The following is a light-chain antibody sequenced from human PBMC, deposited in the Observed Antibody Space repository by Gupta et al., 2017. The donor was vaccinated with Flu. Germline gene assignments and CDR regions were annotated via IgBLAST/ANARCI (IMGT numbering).Light chain of an antibody. J-gene: IGKJ1*01. V-gene: IGKV1-5*03. Sequence: DIQMTQSPSTLSASVGDRVTITCRASQSISSRLAWYQQKPGKAPKLVIYEASRLQSGVASRFSGSGSGTEFTLSSSSLQPDDFANYYCQQDKSYRSFGQGTKVEIK. CDR2: EAS. CDR3: QQDKSYRS. CDR1: QSISSR.